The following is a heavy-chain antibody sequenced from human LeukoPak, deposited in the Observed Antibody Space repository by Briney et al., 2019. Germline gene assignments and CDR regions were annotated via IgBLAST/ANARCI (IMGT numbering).Heavy chain of an antibody. J-gene: IGHJ6*02. CDR2: VSPNSGVT. Sequence: ASVKVSCKASGYSFTGYFMQWVRQAPGQGLEWMGWVSPNSGVTNYAQKFQGRVTMTRDTSISTAYMELSRLRSDDAAVYYCARRFYYAMDVWGQGTTVTVSS. CDR3: ARRFYYAMDV. D-gene: IGHD3-16*01. V-gene: IGHV1-2*02. CDR1: GYSFTGYF.